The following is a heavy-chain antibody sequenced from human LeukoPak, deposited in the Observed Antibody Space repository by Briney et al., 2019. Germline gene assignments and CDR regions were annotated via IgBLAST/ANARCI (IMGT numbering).Heavy chain of an antibody. V-gene: IGHV3-48*01. CDR1: GFTYINAW. J-gene: IGHJ4*02. CDR2: ISSSSSTI. CDR3: ARDFKIY. Sequence: PGGSLRLSCAASGFTYINAWMSWLRQAPGKGLEGVSYISSSSSTIYYADSVKGRFTISRDNAKNSLYLQMNSLRAEDTAVYYCARDFKIYWGQGTLVTVSS.